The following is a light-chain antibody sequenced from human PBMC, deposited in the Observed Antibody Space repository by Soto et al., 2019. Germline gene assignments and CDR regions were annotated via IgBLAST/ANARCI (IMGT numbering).Light chain of an antibody. CDR2: DAS. CDR3: EQYGSTPLT. V-gene: IGKV3-20*01. CDR1: QNVANNY. Sequence: EIVLTQSPGTLSLSPGERATLSCRASQNVANNYLAWYQQKPGQAPRFLIYDASSRATGIPDRFSGSGSGTDVTLTISRLEPEDFAVYYCEQYGSTPLTFGGGTQVEIK. J-gene: IGKJ4*01.